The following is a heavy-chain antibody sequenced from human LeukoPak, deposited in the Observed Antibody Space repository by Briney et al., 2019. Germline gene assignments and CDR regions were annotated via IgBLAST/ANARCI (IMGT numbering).Heavy chain of an antibody. CDR1: GFTFSSYA. V-gene: IGHV3-23*01. Sequence: GGSLRLSCAASGFTFSSYAMSWVRQAPGKGLEWVSAISGGGGSTYYADSVKGRFTISRDNAKNTVYLQMNSLRAEDTAVYYCARWYSSGWYSDYWGQGTLVTVSS. CDR3: ARWYSSGWYSDY. D-gene: IGHD6-19*01. CDR2: ISGGGGST. J-gene: IGHJ4*02.